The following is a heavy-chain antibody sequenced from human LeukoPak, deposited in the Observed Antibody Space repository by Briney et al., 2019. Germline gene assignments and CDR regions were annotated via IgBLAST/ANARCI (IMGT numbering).Heavy chain of an antibody. CDR1: GFTVSSNY. D-gene: IGHD2-2*01. CDR3: ARGYCSSTSCYDY. Sequence: GGSLRLSCAASGFTVSSNYMSWVRQAPGKGLEWVSVIYSDASTYYTESVKGRFTISRDNSKNTLYLQMNSLRAEDTAIYYCARGYCSSTSCYDYWGQGTLVTVSS. V-gene: IGHV3-66*02. J-gene: IGHJ4*02. CDR2: IYSDAST.